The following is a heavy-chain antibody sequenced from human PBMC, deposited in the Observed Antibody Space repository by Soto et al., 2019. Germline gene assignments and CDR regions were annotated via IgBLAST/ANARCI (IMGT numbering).Heavy chain of an antibody. D-gene: IGHD6-13*01. J-gene: IGHJ5*02. CDR2: IIPIFGPA. Sequence: QVQLVQSGAEVKKPGSSVKVSCKASGGTFSSYAISWVRQAPGQGLEWMGGIIPIFGPANYAQKFQGRVTITADESTSTAYMELSSLRSEDTAVYYCARDRPVYSSPWSWFDPWGQGTLVTVSS. CDR1: GGTFSSYA. V-gene: IGHV1-69*01. CDR3: ARDRPVYSSPWSWFDP.